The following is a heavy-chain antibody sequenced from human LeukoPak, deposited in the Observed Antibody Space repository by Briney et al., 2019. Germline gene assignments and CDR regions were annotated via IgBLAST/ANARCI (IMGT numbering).Heavy chain of an antibody. CDR1: GFTFSSYW. D-gene: IGHD5-18*01. CDR2: IKQDGSEK. Sequence: PGGSLRLSCAASGFTFSSYWMSWVRQAPGKGLDWVANIKQDGSEKYYVDSVKGRFTISRDNAKNSLYLQMNSLRAEDTAVYYCARFLSGYSYGNFDYWGQGTLVTVSS. J-gene: IGHJ4*02. CDR3: ARFLSGYSYGNFDY. V-gene: IGHV3-7*01.